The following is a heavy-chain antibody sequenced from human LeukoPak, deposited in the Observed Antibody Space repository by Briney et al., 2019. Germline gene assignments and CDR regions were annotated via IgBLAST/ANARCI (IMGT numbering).Heavy chain of an antibody. V-gene: IGHV4-38-2*02. Sequence: SETLSLTCTVSGYSVSSGYYWGWIRQPPGKGLEWIGSMYHSGDTYYNPSLKSRVTISGDTSKNQLSLKLSSVTAADTAVYYCARSKAHLSTSWYGTWFDPWGQGTLVTVSS. CDR2: MYHSGDT. CDR3: ARSKAHLSTSWYGTWFDP. CDR1: GYSVSSGYY. J-gene: IGHJ5*02. D-gene: IGHD2-2*01.